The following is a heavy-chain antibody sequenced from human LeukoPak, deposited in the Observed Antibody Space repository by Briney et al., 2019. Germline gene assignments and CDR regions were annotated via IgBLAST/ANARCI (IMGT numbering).Heavy chain of an antibody. D-gene: IGHD2-8*01. CDR2: IYYSGST. J-gene: IGHJ4*02. V-gene: IGHV4-31*03. Sequence: SETLSLTCTVCGGSISSGGYYWSWIRQHPGEGLEWIGYIYYSGSTYYNPSLKSRVTISVDTSKNQFSLKLSSVTAADTAVYYCARENGFDFDYWGQGTLVTVSS. CDR3: ARENGFDFDY. CDR1: GGSISSGGYY.